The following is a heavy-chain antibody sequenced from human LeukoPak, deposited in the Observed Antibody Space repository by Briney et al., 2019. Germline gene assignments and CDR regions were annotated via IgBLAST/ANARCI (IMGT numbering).Heavy chain of an antibody. Sequence: SETLSLTCAVYGGSFSGYYWSWIRQPPGKGLEWIGEINHSGSTNYNPSLKSRVTISVDTSKNQFSLKLSSVTAADTAVYYCARDGYSYGWGNYYYYYYMDVWGKGTTVTVSS. J-gene: IGHJ6*03. D-gene: IGHD5-18*01. CDR2: INHSGST. CDR3: ARDGYSYGWGNYYYYYYMDV. V-gene: IGHV4-34*01. CDR1: GGSFSGYY.